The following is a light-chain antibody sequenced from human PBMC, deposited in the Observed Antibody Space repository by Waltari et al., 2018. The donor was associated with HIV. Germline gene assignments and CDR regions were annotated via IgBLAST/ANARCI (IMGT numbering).Light chain of an antibody. V-gene: IGLV2-23*02. CDR3: CSYAGSSTLWV. J-gene: IGLJ3*02. CDR2: VVR. CDR1: SSDVGSYNL. Sequence: SALTQPASVSGSPGQSITISCTGPSSDVGSYNLVSCYQQHPGKAPKLMIYVVRTRPSGVSNRFSGSKSGNTASLTISGLQAEDEADYYCCSYAGSSTLWVFGGGTKLTVL.